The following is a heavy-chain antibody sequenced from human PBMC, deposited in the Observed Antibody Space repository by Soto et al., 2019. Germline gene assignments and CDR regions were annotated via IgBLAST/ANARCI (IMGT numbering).Heavy chain of an antibody. Sequence: LRLSCAASGFTFSSYWMSWVRQAPGKGLEWVANIKQDGSEKYYVDSVKGRFTISRDNAKNSLYLQMNSLRAEDTAVYYCARGRAYYDFWSGYSYYYYGMDVWGQGTTVTVSS. CDR1: GFTFSSYW. CDR2: IKQDGSEK. V-gene: IGHV3-7*03. CDR3: ARGRAYYDFWSGYSYYYYGMDV. D-gene: IGHD3-3*01. J-gene: IGHJ6*02.